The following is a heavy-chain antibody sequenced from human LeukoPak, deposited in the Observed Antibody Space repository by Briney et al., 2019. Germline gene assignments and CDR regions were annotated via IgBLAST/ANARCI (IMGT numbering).Heavy chain of an antibody. CDR1: GGTFNSYT. CDR3: ARTRGADGEGY. D-gene: IGHD1-26*01. Sequence: GASVKVSCKASGGTFNSYTINWVRQAPGQGLEWMGGIIPILGTANYAQRFQGRVTITADESTSTAYMELSSLRSEDTAVYYCARTRGADGEGYWGQGTLVTVSS. V-gene: IGHV1-69*13. J-gene: IGHJ4*02. CDR2: IIPILGTA.